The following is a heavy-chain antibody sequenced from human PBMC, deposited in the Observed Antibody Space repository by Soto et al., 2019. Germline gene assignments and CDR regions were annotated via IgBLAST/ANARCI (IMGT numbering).Heavy chain of an antibody. D-gene: IGHD3-3*01. V-gene: IGHV1-69*01. J-gene: IGHJ4*02. CDR1: GGSFGNSA. CDR2: FIPVYRTL. Sequence: QVQLVQSGAEVKKPGSSVKVSCKASGGSFGNSAFNWVRQTPGQVLEWLGGFIPVYRTLNYAQKFQGRVTITADESTGTAYMTLSSLASDDTAVYYCATGVIWIGYFTVDSWGQGTRVTVSS. CDR3: ATGVIWIGYFTVDS.